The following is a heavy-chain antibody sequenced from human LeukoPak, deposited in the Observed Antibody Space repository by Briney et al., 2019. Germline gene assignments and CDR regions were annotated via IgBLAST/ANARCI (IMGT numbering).Heavy chain of an antibody. CDR1: GGSFSGCY. CDR2: INHSGST. CDR3: ARNNYYDFWSGPRYYYYMDV. Sequence: SETLSLTCAVYGGSFSGCYWSWIRQPPGKGLEWIGEINHSGSTNYNPSLKSRVTISVDTSKNQFSLKLSSVTAADTAVYYCARNNYYDFWSGPRYYYYMDVWGKGTTVTVSS. V-gene: IGHV4-34*01. D-gene: IGHD3-3*01. J-gene: IGHJ6*03.